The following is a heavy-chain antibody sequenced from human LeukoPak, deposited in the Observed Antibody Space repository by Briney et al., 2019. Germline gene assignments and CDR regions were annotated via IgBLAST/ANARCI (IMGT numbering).Heavy chain of an antibody. D-gene: IGHD2-2*01. Sequence: GTSLQISSKGAGSIFTSYWIGWVRQLPGKGLEWMGIIYPGDSDTRYSPSFQGQVTISADKSISTACLQWSSLNASDPAMYYCARQFYGSTSPNWFDPWGQGTLVTVSS. CDR1: GSIFTSYW. CDR2: IYPGDSDT. V-gene: IGHV5-51*01. J-gene: IGHJ5*02. CDR3: ARQFYGSTSPNWFDP.